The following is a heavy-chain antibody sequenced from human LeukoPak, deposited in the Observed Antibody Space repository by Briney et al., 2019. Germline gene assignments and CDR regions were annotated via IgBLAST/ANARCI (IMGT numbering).Heavy chain of an antibody. CDR2: ISPSGNSK. J-gene: IGHJ4*02. Sequence: PGGSLRLSCAASGFTFSGYWMSWVRQAPGKGLEWVSSISPSGNSKYHADSVKGRFTISRDNAENSLYMQMNSLRAEDTGVYYCVRDFLGESGAGGYWGQGTLVTVSS. CDR1: GFTFSGYW. CDR3: VRDFLGESGAGGY. D-gene: IGHD3-10*01. V-gene: IGHV3-21*01.